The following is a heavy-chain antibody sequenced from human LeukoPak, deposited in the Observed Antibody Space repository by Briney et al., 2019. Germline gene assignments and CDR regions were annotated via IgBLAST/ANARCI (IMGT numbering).Heavy chain of an antibody. CDR3: ARGFYDYGDY. Sequence: GGSLRLSCAASGFTFTTYWMNWVRQAPGKGLEWVSYISSSGSTIYYADSVKGRFTISRDNAKNSLYLQMNSLRAEDTAVYYCARGFYDYGDYWGQGTLVTVSS. J-gene: IGHJ4*02. V-gene: IGHV3-48*04. CDR2: ISSSGSTI. CDR1: GFTFTTYW. D-gene: IGHD2/OR15-2a*01.